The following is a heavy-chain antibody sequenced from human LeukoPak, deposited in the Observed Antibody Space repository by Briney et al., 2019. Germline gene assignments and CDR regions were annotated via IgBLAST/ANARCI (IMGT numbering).Heavy chain of an antibody. D-gene: IGHD5-18*01. CDR2: IIPIFGTA. CDR3: ARADTAMVTGY. V-gene: IGHV1-69*06. Sequence: SVKVSCKASGGTFISYAISWVRQAPGQGLEWMGGIIPIFGTANYAQKFQGRVTITADKSTSTAYMELSSPRSEDTAVYYCARADTAMVTGYWGQGTLVTVSS. CDR1: GGTFISYA. J-gene: IGHJ4*02.